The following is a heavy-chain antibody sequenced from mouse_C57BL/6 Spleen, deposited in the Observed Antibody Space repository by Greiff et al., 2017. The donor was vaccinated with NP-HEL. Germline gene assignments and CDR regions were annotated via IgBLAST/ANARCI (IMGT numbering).Heavy chain of an antibody. CDR2: IYPGSGST. V-gene: IGHV1-55*01. Sequence: QVQLQQSGAELVKPGASVKMSCKASGYTFTSYWITWVKQRPGQGLEWIGDIYPGSGSTNYNEKFKSKATLTVDTSSSTAYMQLSSLTSEDSAVYYCARRRGYAPMDYWGQGTSVTVSS. J-gene: IGHJ4*01. CDR3: ARRRGYAPMDY. CDR1: GYTFTSYW. D-gene: IGHD3-1*01.